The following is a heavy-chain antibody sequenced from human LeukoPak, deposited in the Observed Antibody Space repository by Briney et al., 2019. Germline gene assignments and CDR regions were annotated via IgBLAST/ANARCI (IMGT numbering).Heavy chain of an antibody. CDR3: ATYAGSYSKYFQH. CDR2: IFPGDSDT. Sequence: GESLKISCKGSEYSFTNYWIGCVRQMPRKGLEWMGIIFPGDSDTRYSPSFQGQVTISADKSISTAYLQWSSLKAWETAMYFCATYAGSYSKYFQHWGEGTLVSVSS. J-gene: IGHJ1*01. V-gene: IGHV5-51*01. CDR1: EYSFTNYW. D-gene: IGHD3-10*01.